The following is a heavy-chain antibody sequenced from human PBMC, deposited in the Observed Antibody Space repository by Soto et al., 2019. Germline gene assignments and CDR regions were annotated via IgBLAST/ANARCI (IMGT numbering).Heavy chain of an antibody. Sequence: QVQLVQSGAEVKKPGASVKVSCKASGYTFTSYEINWVRQATGQGLEWMGWMNPNSGDTGYAQKVQGRVTMTRNTSRSTAYMGLSSLRSEDTAVYYCSRGELLWFGELLRWGQGALVTVSS. V-gene: IGHV1-8*01. CDR1: GYTFTSYE. D-gene: IGHD3-10*01. CDR3: SRGELLWFGELLR. J-gene: IGHJ4*02. CDR2: MNPNSGDT.